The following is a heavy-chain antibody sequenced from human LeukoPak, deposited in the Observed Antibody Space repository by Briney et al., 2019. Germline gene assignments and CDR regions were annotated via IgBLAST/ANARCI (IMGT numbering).Heavy chain of an antibody. V-gene: IGHV3-30-3*01. CDR1: GFTFSSYA. J-gene: IGHJ4*02. D-gene: IGHD2-21*01. Sequence: GGSLRLSCAASGFTFSSYAMHWVRQAPGKGLEWVAVISYDGSNKYYADSVKGRFTISRDNSKNTLYLQMNSLRAEDTAVYYCSTNNCGGDCYHLPGDYWGQGTLVTVSS. CDR2: ISYDGSNK. CDR3: STNNCGGDCYHLPGDY.